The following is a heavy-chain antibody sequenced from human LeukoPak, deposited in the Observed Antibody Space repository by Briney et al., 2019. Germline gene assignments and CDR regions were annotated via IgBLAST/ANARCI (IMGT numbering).Heavy chain of an antibody. CDR2: IYTSGST. D-gene: IGHD5-18*01. CDR3: ARAPKYSYYYYMDV. CDR1: GGSISSYY. Sequence: PSETLSLTCTVSGGSISSYYWSWIRQPAGKGLAWIGRIYTSGSTNYNPSLKSRVTMSVDTSKNQFSLKLSSVTAADTAVYYCARAPKYSYYYYMDVWGKGTTVTVTS. J-gene: IGHJ6*03. V-gene: IGHV4-4*07.